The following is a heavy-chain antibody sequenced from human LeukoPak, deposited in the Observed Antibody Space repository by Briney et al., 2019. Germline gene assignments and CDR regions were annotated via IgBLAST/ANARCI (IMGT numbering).Heavy chain of an antibody. D-gene: IGHD2-15*01. CDR2: IIPIFGTA. CDR1: GGTFSSYA. J-gene: IGHJ4*02. Sequence: SVKVSCKASGGTFSSYAISRVRQAPGQGLEWMGRIIPIFGTANYAQKFQGRVTITTDESTSTAYMELSSLRSEDTAVYYCARDVGYCSGGSCSIHPGGDYWGQGTLVTVSS. CDR3: ARDVGYCSGGSCSIHPGGDY. V-gene: IGHV1-69*05.